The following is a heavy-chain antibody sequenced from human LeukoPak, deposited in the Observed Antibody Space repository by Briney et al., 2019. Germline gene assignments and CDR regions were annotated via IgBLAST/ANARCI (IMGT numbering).Heavy chain of an antibody. Sequence: VGSLPVSRAASGFTFSSHGMHWVRQAPGKGLEWVAVISYDGIDKYYAASVQGRFTISRDNSKNTLYLQMNSLRVEDTAVYYCAKATYESSGYRYDYWGQRTMVITSS. J-gene: IGHJ4*02. CDR1: GFTFSSHG. V-gene: IGHV3-30*18. D-gene: IGHD3-22*01. CDR3: AKATYESSGYRYDY. CDR2: ISYDGIDK.